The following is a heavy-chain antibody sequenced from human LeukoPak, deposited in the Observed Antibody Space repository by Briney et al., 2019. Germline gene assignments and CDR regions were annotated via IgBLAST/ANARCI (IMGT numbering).Heavy chain of an antibody. CDR3: ARGRDFDY. J-gene: IGHJ4*02. CDR2: IYHSGST. Sequence: SQTLSLTCAVSGGSISSGGYSWSWIRQPPGKGLEWIGYIYHSGSTYYNPSLKSRVTISVDRSKNQFSLKLSSVTAADTAVYYCARGRDFDYWGQGTPVTVSS. CDR1: GGSISSGGYS. V-gene: IGHV4-30-2*01.